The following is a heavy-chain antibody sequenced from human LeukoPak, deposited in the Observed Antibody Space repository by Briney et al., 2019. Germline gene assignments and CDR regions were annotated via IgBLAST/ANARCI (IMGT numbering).Heavy chain of an antibody. D-gene: IGHD1-26*01. Sequence: GGSLRLSYAASGFTFSSYSMNWVRQAPGKGLEWVSSISSSSSYIYYADSVKGRFTISRDNAKNSLYLQMNSLRAEDTAVYYCARVGAAITPFDYWGQGTLVTVSS. CDR1: GFTFSSYS. J-gene: IGHJ4*02. CDR2: ISSSSSYI. CDR3: ARVGAAITPFDY. V-gene: IGHV3-21*01.